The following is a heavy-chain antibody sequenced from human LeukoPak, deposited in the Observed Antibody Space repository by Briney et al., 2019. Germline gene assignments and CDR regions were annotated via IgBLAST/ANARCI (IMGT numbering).Heavy chain of an antibody. CDR2: IYPGDSDI. CDR3: ARQEYCSGGSCYTWFDP. CDR1: GFDFTVHW. D-gene: IGHD2-15*01. V-gene: IGHV5-51*01. J-gene: IGHJ5*02. Sequence: GESLKISCKASGFDFTVHWIAWVRQMPGKGLEYIGIIYPGDSDIRYSPSFQGQVTISADKSISTAYLQWSSLKASDTAMYYCARQEYCSGGSCYTWFDPWGQGTLVTVSS.